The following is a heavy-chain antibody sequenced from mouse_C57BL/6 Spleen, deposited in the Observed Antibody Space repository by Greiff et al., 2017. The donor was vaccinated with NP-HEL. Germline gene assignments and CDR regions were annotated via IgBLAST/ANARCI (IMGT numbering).Heavy chain of an antibody. CDR1: GYTFTSYW. Sequence: QVQLKQPGAELVMPGASVKLSCKASGYTFTSYWMNWVKQRPGQGLEWIGEIDPSDSYTNYNQKFKGKSTLTVDKSSSTAYMQLSSLTSEDSAVYYYARRGYGDYWGQGTSVTVSS. CDR2: IDPSDSYT. V-gene: IGHV1-69*01. D-gene: IGHD3-2*02. J-gene: IGHJ4*01. CDR3: ARRGYGDY.